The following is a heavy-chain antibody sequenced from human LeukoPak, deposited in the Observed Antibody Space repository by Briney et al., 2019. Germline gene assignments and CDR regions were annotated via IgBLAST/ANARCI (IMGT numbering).Heavy chain of an antibody. V-gene: IGHV4-30-2*01. J-gene: IGHJ3*02. CDR3: ARTDYSGAFDI. D-gene: IGHD4-11*01. CDR2: IYHSGST. CDR1: GGSISSGGYS. Sequence: PSETQSLTCAVSGGSISSGGYSWSWIRQPPGKGLEWIGYIYHSGSTYYNPSLKSRVTISVDRSKNQFSLKLSSVTAADTAVYYCARTDYSGAFDIWGQGTMVTVSS.